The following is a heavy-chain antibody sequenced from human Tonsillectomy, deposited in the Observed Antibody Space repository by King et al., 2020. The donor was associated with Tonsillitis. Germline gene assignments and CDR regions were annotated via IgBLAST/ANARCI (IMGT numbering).Heavy chain of an antibody. V-gene: IGHV2-70*11. Sequence: TLKESGPALVKPTQTLTLTCTFSGFSLSTSGMCVCWIRQPPGKALEWLARIDWDDDKYYSTSLKTRLTISKDTSKNQVVLTMTNMDPVDTATYYCARFYGSGSFYSRGMDVWGQGTTVTVSS. CDR3: ARFYGSGSFYSRGMDV. CDR2: IDWDDDK. D-gene: IGHD3-10*01. J-gene: IGHJ6*02. CDR1: GFSLSTSGMC.